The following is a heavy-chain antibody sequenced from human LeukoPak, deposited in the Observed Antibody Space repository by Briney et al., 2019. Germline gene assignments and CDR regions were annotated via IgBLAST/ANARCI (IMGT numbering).Heavy chain of an antibody. CDR3: ARERYSGSLFDY. D-gene: IGHD1-26*01. Sequence: GGSLRLSCAASGFTFSSYEMNWVRQAPGKGLEWVSYISSSGSTIYYADSVKGRFTISRDNAKNSLYLQMNSLRAEDTAVYYCARERYSGSLFDYWGQGTLVTVS. CDR1: GFTFSSYE. J-gene: IGHJ4*02. V-gene: IGHV3-48*03. CDR2: ISSSGSTI.